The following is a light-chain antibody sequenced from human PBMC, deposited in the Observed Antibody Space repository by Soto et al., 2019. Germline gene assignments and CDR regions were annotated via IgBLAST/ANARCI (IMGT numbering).Light chain of an antibody. J-gene: IGKJ1*01. CDR3: LQDYSYPWT. V-gene: IGKV1-6*01. Sequence: AIQMTQSPSSLSASVGDRLIITCRASQGIRNDLGWYQQKPGQAPKLLIYDASSLQSGVPSRFRGSGSGTDFTLTISSLQPEDFATYYCLQDYSYPWTFGQGTKVQIK. CDR1: QGIRND. CDR2: DAS.